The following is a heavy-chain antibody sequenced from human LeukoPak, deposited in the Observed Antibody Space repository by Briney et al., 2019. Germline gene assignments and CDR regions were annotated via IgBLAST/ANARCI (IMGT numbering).Heavy chain of an antibody. J-gene: IGHJ4*02. D-gene: IGHD2-2*01. Sequence: GGSLRLSCAASGFTFSRFWMSWVRQAPGKGLEWVANINRDGSEKYYVDSVKGRFTISKDNAKNLLYLQMNSLRAEDTAVYYCARDIVPPGIFWDHWGQGTLVTVSS. CDR3: ARDIVPPGIFWDH. V-gene: IGHV3-7*05. CDR2: INRDGSEK. CDR1: GFTFSRFW.